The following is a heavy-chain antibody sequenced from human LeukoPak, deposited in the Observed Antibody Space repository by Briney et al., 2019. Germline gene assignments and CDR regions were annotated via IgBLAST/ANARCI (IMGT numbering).Heavy chain of an antibody. CDR2: VRNDGFDT. V-gene: IGHV3-30*02. Sequence: PGGSLRLSCAASGFNFNYVWMDWVRQAAGKGLEWVAFVRNDGFDTYHSNSVKGRFSISRDDSKNTVYLQMNSLRAEDTALYYCARDRGKDYFGDWGQGTQVTVSS. J-gene: IGHJ4*02. CDR1: GFNFNYVW. CDR3: ARDRGKDYFGD. D-gene: IGHD4-23*01.